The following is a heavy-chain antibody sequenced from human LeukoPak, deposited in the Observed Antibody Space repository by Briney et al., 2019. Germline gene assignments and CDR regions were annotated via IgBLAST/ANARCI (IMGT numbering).Heavy chain of an antibody. J-gene: IGHJ4*02. CDR1: GYTFTNYG. V-gene: IGHV1-18*01. Sequence: ASVKVSCKASGYTFTNYGISWVRQAPGQGLEWMGWISAHNGNIKYAQNLQGRVTMTTDTSTSTAYMELRSLRSDDTAVYYCARDLFVVAFDYWGQGTLVTVSS. D-gene: IGHD2-15*01. CDR2: ISAHNGNI. CDR3: ARDLFVVAFDY.